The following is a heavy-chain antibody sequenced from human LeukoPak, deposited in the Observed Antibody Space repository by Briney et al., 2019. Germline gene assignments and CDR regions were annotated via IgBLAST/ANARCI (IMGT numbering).Heavy chain of an antibody. CDR3: AKGSLPYFDWISSGDAFDI. Sequence: AGGSLRLSCAASGFTFSSYAMSWVRQAPGKGLEWVSGISGSGGSTYYADSVKGRFTISRDNSKNTLYLQMNSLRAEDTAAYYCAKGSLPYFDWISSGDAFDIWGQGTMVTVSS. CDR1: GFTFSSYA. D-gene: IGHD3-9*01. V-gene: IGHV3-23*01. CDR2: ISGSGGST. J-gene: IGHJ3*02.